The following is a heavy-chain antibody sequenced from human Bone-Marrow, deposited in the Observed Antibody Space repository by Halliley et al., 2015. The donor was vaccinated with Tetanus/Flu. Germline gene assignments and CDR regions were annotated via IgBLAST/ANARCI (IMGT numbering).Heavy chain of an antibody. CDR3: GSDTVPNNLDY. D-gene: IGHD1-20*01. Sequence: GLEWVSIIYPDGATFYADSLWDRFTISRDESKNMLYLQMKSLRAEDTAVYFCGSDTVPNNLDYWGQGTLVTVSP. J-gene: IGHJ4*02. CDR2: IYPDGAT. V-gene: IGHV3-53*01.